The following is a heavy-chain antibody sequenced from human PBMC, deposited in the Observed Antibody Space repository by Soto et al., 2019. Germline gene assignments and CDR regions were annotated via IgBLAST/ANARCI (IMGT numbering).Heavy chain of an antibody. CDR2: MNPNSGNT. CDR1: GYTFTSYD. J-gene: IGHJ6*02. CDR3: AREKSYGMDV. V-gene: IGHV1-8*01. Sequence: ALVKVSCKASGYTFTSYDINWVRQATGQGLEWMGWMNPNSGNTAYAQKFQGRVTMTRNTSISTAYMELSSLRSEDTAVYYCAREKSYGMDVWAQGTTVTVSS.